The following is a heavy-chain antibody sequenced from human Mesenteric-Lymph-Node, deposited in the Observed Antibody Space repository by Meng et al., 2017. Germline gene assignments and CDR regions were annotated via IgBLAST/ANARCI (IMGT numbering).Heavy chain of an antibody. Sequence: SETLSLTCAVYGGSFSGYYWSWIRQPPGKGLEWIGEINHSGSTNYNPSLKSRVTISVDTSKNQFSLKLSSVTAADTAVYYCARDFRRGFDWLLSGGGFDYWGQGTLVTVSS. CDR3: ARDFRRGFDWLLSGGGFDY. CDR2: INHSGST. J-gene: IGHJ4*02. D-gene: IGHD3-9*01. CDR1: GGSFSGYY. V-gene: IGHV4-34*01.